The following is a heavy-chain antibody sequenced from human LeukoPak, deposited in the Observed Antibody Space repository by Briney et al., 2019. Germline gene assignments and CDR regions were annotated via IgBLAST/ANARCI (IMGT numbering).Heavy chain of an antibody. D-gene: IGHD3-9*01. CDR2: ITGSGGNT. J-gene: IGHJ4*02. CDR1: GFTFSNYA. CDR3: AEWGDYDVLTGYVSDY. V-gene: IGHV3-23*01. Sequence: GGSLRLSCAASGFTFSNYAMSWVRQAPGKGLEWVSAITGSGGNTYYADSVEGRFTISRDNSKNTVFLQMNSLRAEDTAVYYCAEWGDYDVLTGYVSDYWGQGTLVTVSS.